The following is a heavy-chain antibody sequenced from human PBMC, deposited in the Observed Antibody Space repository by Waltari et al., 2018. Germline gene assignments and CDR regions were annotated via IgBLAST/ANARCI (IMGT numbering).Heavy chain of an antibody. Sequence: EVQLVESGGGLVQPGRSLRLSCTASGFTFGDYAMSWVRQAPGKGLEWVGFIRSKAYGGTTEYAASVKGRFTISRDDSKSIAYLQMNSLKTEDTAVYYCTRDNDYGDYGWDYFDYWGQGTLVTVSS. J-gene: IGHJ4*02. CDR3: TRDNDYGDYGWDYFDY. D-gene: IGHD4-17*01. CDR1: GFTFGDYA. CDR2: IRSKAYGGTT. V-gene: IGHV3-49*04.